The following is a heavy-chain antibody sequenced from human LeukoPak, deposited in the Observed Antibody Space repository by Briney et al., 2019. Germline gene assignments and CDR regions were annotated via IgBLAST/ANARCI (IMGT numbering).Heavy chain of an antibody. D-gene: IGHD3-16*01. CDR2: IVVGSGNT. Sequence: GASVKVSCKASGFTFTSSAMQWVRQARGQRLEWIGWIVVGSGNTNYAQKFRERVTITRDMSTSTAYMELSSLRSEDTAVYYCARDRSTWRVTFGGVRGINYFDYWGQGTLVTVSS. V-gene: IGHV1-58*02. CDR3: ARDRSTWRVTFGGVRGINYFDY. CDR1: GFTFTSSA. J-gene: IGHJ4*02.